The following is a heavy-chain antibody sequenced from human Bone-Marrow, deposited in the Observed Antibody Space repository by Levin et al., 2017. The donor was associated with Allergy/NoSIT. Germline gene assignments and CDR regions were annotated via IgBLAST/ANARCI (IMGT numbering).Heavy chain of an antibody. J-gene: IGHJ4*02. D-gene: IGHD3-3*01. V-gene: IGHV4-30-4*01. CDR1: GGSIRSGDDY. CDR3: ARTGGTLLEWPAYDY. Sequence: RSQTLSLTCSVSGGSIRSGDDYWSWIRQPPGEGLEWIGYISNSGSTYYNPSLKSRLTISVDTSKNQISLKLRSVTAADTAVYYCARTGGTLLEWPAYDYWGQGALVTVSS. CDR2: ISNSGST.